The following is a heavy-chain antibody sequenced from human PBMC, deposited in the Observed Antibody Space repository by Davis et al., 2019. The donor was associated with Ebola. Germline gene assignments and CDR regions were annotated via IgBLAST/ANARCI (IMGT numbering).Heavy chain of an antibody. V-gene: IGHV3-15*01. Sequence: PGGSLRLSCAASGFTFSNAWMSWVRQAPGKGLEWVGRIKSKTDGGTTDYAAPVKGRFTISRDDSKNTLYLQMNSLKTEDTAVYYCITMTKYSYGPNPIDYWGQGTLVTVSS. CDR1: GFTFSNAW. CDR2: IKSKTDGGTT. CDR3: ITMTKYSYGPNPIDY. J-gene: IGHJ4*02. D-gene: IGHD5-18*01.